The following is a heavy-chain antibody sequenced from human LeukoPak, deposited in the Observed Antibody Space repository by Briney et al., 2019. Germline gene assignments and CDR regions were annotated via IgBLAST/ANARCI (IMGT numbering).Heavy chain of an antibody. CDR1: GFTFSNYS. CDR3: ARGVRNWKDVVVGMDV. Sequence: GGSLRLSCAASGFTFSNYSMNWVRQAPGKGLEWVSSISSSSSYIYYADSVKGRFTISRDNAKNSLYLQMNSLRAEDTAVYYCARGVRNWKDVVVGMDVWGQGTTVTVSS. D-gene: IGHD1-1*01. V-gene: IGHV3-21*01. CDR2: ISSSSSYI. J-gene: IGHJ6*02.